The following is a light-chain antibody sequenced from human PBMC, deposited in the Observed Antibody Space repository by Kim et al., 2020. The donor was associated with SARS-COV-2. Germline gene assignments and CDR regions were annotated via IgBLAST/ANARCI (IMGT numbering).Light chain of an antibody. Sequence: DIQMTQSPSTLSASVGDRVTITCRASQSISSWLAWYQQKPGKAPNLLIYKASSLESGVPSRFSGSGSGTEFTLTISSLQPDDLATYYCQQYNSLWTFGQGTKV. CDR1: QSISSW. J-gene: IGKJ1*01. V-gene: IGKV1-5*03. CDR3: QQYNSLWT. CDR2: KAS.